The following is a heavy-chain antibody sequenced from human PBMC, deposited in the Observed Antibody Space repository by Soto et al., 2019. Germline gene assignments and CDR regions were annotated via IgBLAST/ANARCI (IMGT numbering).Heavy chain of an antibody. D-gene: IGHD1-26*01. CDR2: IKTNPEAETT. J-gene: IGHJ4*02. Sequence: EVQLVESGGGLVEPGGSLRLSCAASGFSFTNAWMSWVRQAPGKGLEWVGRIKTNPEAETTDYCTPVTGRFTISRDDSKNTRHLQLNSLRIEDTAVYYCTTGSDGGYWGQGALVTVSS. CDR1: GFSFTNAW. CDR3: TTGSDGGY. V-gene: IGHV3-15*07.